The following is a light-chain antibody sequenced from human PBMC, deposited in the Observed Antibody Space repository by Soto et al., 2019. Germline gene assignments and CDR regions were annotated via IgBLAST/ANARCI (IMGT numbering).Light chain of an antibody. CDR1: QSVSSN. CDR3: QQFGSYPLT. CDR2: DAS. J-gene: IGKJ4*01. V-gene: IGKV3-20*01. Sequence: EIVLSQSPATLSLSPGERATLSCRASQSVSSNLAWYQQKPGQAPRLLIYDASSRATGIPDRFSGGGSGTDFTLTISRLEPEDFAVYYCQQFGSYPLTFGGGTKVDIK.